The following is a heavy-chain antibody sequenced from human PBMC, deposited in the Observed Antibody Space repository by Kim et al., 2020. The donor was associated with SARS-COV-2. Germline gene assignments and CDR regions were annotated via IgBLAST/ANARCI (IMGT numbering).Heavy chain of an antibody. CDR1: GYTFTSYA. V-gene: IGHV7-4-1*02. D-gene: IGHD4-17*01. Sequence: VKVSCKASGYTFTSYAMNWVRQAPGQGLEWMGWINTNTGNPTYAQGFTGRFVFSLDTSVSTAYLQISSLNAADTAGSYCARDGYGDLYHWFDPWGQGT. CDR2: INTNTGNP. J-gene: IGHJ5*02. CDR3: ARDGYGDLYHWFDP.